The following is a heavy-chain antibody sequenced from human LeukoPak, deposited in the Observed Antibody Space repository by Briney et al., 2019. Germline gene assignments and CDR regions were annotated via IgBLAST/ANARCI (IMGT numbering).Heavy chain of an antibody. V-gene: IGHV3-23*01. J-gene: IGHJ4*02. CDR2: IDGSGGST. CDR1: GFTFSSYA. D-gene: IGHD3-3*01. CDR3: AKVFSGYYDWMFDY. Sequence: GGSLRLSCAASGFTFSSYAMSWFRQAPGRGLEWVSAIDGSGGSTYYADSVKGRFTISRDNSKNTLYLQMNSLRAEDTAVYYCAKVFSGYYDWMFDYWGQGTLVTVSS.